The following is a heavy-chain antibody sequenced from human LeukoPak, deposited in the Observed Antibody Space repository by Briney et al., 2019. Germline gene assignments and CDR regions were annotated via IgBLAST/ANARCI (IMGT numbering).Heavy chain of an antibody. Sequence: HPGGSLRLSCAASGFTFTSYAMSWVRQAPGKGLEWVSTFSGASTTSYADAVKGRVTISRDNSKNILYLQLNSLRAEDTAVYYCAKLKQWQPQRYFFEYWGQGALVTVAS. J-gene: IGHJ4*02. CDR1: GFTFTSYA. D-gene: IGHD6-19*01. CDR2: FSGASTT. CDR3: AKLKQWQPQRYFFEY. V-gene: IGHV3-23*01.